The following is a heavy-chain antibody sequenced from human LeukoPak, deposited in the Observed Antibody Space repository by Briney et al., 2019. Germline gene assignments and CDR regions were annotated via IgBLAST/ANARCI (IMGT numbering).Heavy chain of an antibody. D-gene: IGHD3-22*01. CDR2: IRYDGSNK. J-gene: IGHJ5*02. CDR3: AKSGGPRYYYDSSGYYYSWFDP. V-gene: IGHV3-30*02. CDR1: GFTFSSYG. Sequence: PGGSLRLSCAASGFTFSSYGMHWVRQAPGKGLEWVAFIRYDGSNKYYADFVKGRFTISRDNSKDTLYLQMNSLRAEDTAVYYCAKSGGPRYYYDSSGYYYSWFDPWGQGTLVTVSS.